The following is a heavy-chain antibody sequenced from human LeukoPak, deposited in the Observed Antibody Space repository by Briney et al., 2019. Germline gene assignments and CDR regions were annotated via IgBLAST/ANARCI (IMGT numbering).Heavy chain of an antibody. D-gene: IGHD2-15*01. CDR2: VNPNSGGT. V-gene: IGHV1-2*02. Sequence: GASVKVSCKASVYTFTGYYMHWVRQAPGQGLEWVGGVNPNSGGTNYAQKFQGRVIITRDTSISTAYMELSRLRSNDTAVYYCARGRRDCSGGSCRYLDYWGQGTLVTVSS. CDR3: ARGRRDCSGGSCRYLDY. CDR1: VYTFTGYY. J-gene: IGHJ4*02.